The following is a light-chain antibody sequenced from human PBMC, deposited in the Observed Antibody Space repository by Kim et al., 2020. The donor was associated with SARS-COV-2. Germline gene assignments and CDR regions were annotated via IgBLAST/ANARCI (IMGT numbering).Light chain of an antibody. V-gene: IGLV1-51*01. Sequence: QSVLTQPPSVSAAPGQKVTISCSGTSSNIGNNVVSWYQQLPGTAPKLLIYDNNNRPSGIPDRFSASKSGASATLGITGLQTGDEAGYYCGAWDSSLSAWVFGGGTQLTVL. CDR1: SSNIGNNV. CDR3: GAWDSSLSAWV. CDR2: DNN. J-gene: IGLJ3*02.